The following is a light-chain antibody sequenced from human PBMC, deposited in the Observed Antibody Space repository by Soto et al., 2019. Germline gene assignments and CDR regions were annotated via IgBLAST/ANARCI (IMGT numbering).Light chain of an antibody. Sequence: QSVLTQPASVSGSPGQSITISCTGTSSDVGGSNYVSWYQQHPGKAPKLMIYDVSNRPSGVSNRFSGSKSGNTASLTISGLQAEDEADYYCSSYTSSSTPHVVFGGGTKLTVL. J-gene: IGLJ2*01. CDR2: DVS. CDR1: SSDVGGSNY. CDR3: SSYTSSSTPHVV. V-gene: IGLV2-14*01.